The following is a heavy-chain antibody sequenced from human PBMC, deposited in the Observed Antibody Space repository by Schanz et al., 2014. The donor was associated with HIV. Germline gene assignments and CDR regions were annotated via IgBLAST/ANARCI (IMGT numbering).Heavy chain of an antibody. J-gene: IGHJ6*02. Sequence: QVQLVESGGGVVQPGRSLRLSCAASGFSFSNYGMHWVRQAPGKGLEWVAVISYDGSNKHYADSVKGRFTISRDNSKSTLYLQVKRLRPEDTAVYYCAKDRNHYDSRYRGKGNYYYYYGMDVWGQGTTVTVSS. V-gene: IGHV3-30*18. D-gene: IGHD3-22*01. CDR2: ISYDGSNK. CDR1: GFSFSNYG. CDR3: AKDRNHYDSRYRGKGNYYYYYGMDV.